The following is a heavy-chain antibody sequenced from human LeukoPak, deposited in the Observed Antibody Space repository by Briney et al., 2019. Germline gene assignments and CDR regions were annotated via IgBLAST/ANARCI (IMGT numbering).Heavy chain of an antibody. CDR3: ARATGSYYSIGY. CDR1: GFTFSSYW. CDR2: INSDGSST. V-gene: IGHV3-74*01. J-gene: IGHJ4*02. D-gene: IGHD1-26*01. Sequence: PPGGSLRLSCAASGFTFSSYWIHWVRQAPGKGLLWVSRINSDGSSTSYADSVKGRFTISRDNAKNTLYLQMNSLRAEDTAVYYCARATGSYYSIGYWGQGTLVTVSS.